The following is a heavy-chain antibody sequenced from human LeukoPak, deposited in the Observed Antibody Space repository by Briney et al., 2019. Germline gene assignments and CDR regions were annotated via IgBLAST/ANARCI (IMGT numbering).Heavy chain of an antibody. D-gene: IGHD4-17*01. V-gene: IGHV4-30-2*01. CDR2: IYHSGST. CDR3: ARVNYGDYYFDY. J-gene: IGHJ4*02. Sequence: PSETLSLTCAVPGGSISSGGYSWSWIRQPPGKGLEWIGYIYHSGSTYYNPSLKSRVTISVDRSKNQFSLKLSSVTAADTAVYYCARVNYGDYYFDYWGQGTLVTVSS. CDR1: GGSISSGGYS.